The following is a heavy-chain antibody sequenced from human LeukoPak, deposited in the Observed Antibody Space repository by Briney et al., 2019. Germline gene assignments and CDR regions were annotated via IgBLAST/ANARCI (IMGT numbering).Heavy chain of an antibody. CDR2: TYYRSKWYN. J-gene: IGHJ5*02. V-gene: IGHV6-1*01. CDR3: AREEQLVRHHNWFDP. CDR1: GNSVSSNSAA. D-gene: IGHD6-13*01. Sequence: SQTLSLTCAISGNSVSSNSAAWNWIRQSPSRGLEWLGRTYYRSKWYNDYAVSVKSRITINPDTSKNQFSLQLNSVTPEDTAVYYCAREEQLVRHHNWFDPWGQGTLVTVSS.